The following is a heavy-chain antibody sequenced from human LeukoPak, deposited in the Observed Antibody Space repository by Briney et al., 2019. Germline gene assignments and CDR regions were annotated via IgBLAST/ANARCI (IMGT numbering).Heavy chain of an antibody. V-gene: IGHV4-59*01. CDR1: GGSISSYY. Sequence: PSETLSLTCTVSGGSISSYYWSWIRQPPGKGLEWIGYIYYSGSTNYNPSLKSRVTISVDTSKNQFSLKLSSVTAADTAVYYCARGTYYYDSSGPEVNYYYYYGMDVWGQGTTVTVSS. CDR3: ARGTYYYDSSGPEVNYYYYYGMDV. D-gene: IGHD3-22*01. J-gene: IGHJ6*02. CDR2: IYYSGST.